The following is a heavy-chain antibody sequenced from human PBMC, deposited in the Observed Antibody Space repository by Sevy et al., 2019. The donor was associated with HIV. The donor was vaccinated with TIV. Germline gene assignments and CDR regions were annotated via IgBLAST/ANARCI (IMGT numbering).Heavy chain of an antibody. Sequence: GGSLRLSCAVSGFSFSDYYMSWIRQAPGKGLEWVSAISGSGFSTYYADSVKGRFTFSRDNSKNTLYLQMNSLRAEDTAVYYCAKDRFDGSGYYPEGAFDIWGQGTMVTVSS. V-gene: IGHV3-23*01. D-gene: IGHD3-22*01. J-gene: IGHJ3*02. CDR1: GFSFSDYY. CDR2: ISGSGFST. CDR3: AKDRFDGSGYYPEGAFDI.